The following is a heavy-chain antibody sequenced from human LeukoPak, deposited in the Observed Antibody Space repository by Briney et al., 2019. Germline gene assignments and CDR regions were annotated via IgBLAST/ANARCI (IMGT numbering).Heavy chain of an antibody. Sequence: SVKVSCKASGGTFSSYAISWVRQAPGQGLEWMGGIIPIFGTANYAQKFQGRVTITADESTSTAYMELSSLRSEDTAVYYCARELSSGSYYLGYWGPGTLVTVSS. CDR1: GGTFSSYA. CDR2: IIPIFGTA. CDR3: ARELSSGSYYLGY. D-gene: IGHD1-26*01. J-gene: IGHJ4*02. V-gene: IGHV1-69*13.